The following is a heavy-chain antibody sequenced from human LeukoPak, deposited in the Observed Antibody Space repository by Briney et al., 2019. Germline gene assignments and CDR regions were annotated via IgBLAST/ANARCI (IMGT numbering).Heavy chain of an antibody. D-gene: IGHD2-15*01. J-gene: IGHJ3*01. CDR2: IYISGST. Sequence: SETLSLTCTVSGGSIRSYYWSWIRQPAGKGLEWIGRIYISGSTNYNPSLKSRVTMSVDTSKNQFSLQLSSVTAADTAVYYCASSLVVTAFDFWGLGTMVTVSS. CDR1: GGSIRSYY. CDR3: ASSLVVTAFDF. V-gene: IGHV4-4*07.